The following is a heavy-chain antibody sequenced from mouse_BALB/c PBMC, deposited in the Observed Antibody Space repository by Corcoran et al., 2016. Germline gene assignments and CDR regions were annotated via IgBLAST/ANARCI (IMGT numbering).Heavy chain of an antibody. CDR3: ARDYGSSYGWFAY. Sequence: QIQLVQSGPELKKPGETVKISCKASGYTFTNYGMNWGKQATGKGLKWMGWINTYTGEPTYADDFKGRFAFSLETSASTAYLQINNLKNEDTATYFCARDYGSSYGWFAYWGQGTLVTVSA. V-gene: IGHV9-3-1*01. CDR1: GYTFTNYG. CDR2: INTYTGEP. J-gene: IGHJ3*01. D-gene: IGHD1-1*01.